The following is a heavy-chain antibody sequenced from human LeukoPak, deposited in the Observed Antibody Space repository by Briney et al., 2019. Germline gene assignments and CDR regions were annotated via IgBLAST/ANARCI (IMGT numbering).Heavy chain of an antibody. Sequence: GGSLRLSCAASDFSFSNYGMHWVRQAPGKGLEWVTVILYDRNHKHYAESVKGRSTISRDNSNNMLYLQMNSLRPEDTAVYYCAKDRLFGSGLNGPHYYYGMDVWGQGTTVTVSS. CDR1: DFSFSNYG. CDR2: ILYDRNHK. D-gene: IGHD1-26*01. V-gene: IGHV3-30*18. J-gene: IGHJ6*02. CDR3: AKDRLFGSGLNGPHYYYGMDV.